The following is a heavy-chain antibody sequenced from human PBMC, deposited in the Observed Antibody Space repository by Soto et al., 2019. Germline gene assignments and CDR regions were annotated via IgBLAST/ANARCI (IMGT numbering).Heavy chain of an antibody. CDR2: IYYSGST. J-gene: IGHJ5*02. CDR1: GGSISSYY. Sequence: SSETLSLTCTVSGGSISSYYWSWIRQPPGKGLEWIGYIYYSGSTNYNPSLKSRVTISVDTSKNQFSLKLSSVTAADTAVYYCARDVDTTSHLNRFDPWGQGVMVTVSS. D-gene: IGHD5-18*01. V-gene: IGHV4-59*01. CDR3: ARDVDTTSHLNRFDP.